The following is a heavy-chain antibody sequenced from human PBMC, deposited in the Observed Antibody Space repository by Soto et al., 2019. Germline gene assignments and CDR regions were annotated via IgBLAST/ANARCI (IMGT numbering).Heavy chain of an antibody. J-gene: IGHJ4*02. CDR2: VSSSGAT. CDR1: GDSLSSNNYY. CDR3: ARRYGASFDY. V-gene: IGHV4-39*02. Sequence: SETLSLTCDVSGDSLSSNNYYWAWIRQPPGRGLEWIGCVSSSGATFYNPSLKTRLTISVDTSKNHFSLKLSSVTAADTAVYYCARRYGASFDYWGQGTLVTVSS. D-gene: IGHD4-17*01.